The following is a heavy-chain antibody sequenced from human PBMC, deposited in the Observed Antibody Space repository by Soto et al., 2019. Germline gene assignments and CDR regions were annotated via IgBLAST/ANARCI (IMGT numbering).Heavy chain of an antibody. V-gene: IGHV1-2*04. J-gene: IGHJ6*02. CDR3: ARAYSYYYYGMDV. Sequence: ASVKVSCKASGYTFTGYYMHWVREAPGQGLEWMGWINPNSGGTNYAQKFQGWGTMTRDTSISTAYMELSRLRSDDPAVYYCARAYSYYYYGMDVWGQGTTVTVSS. CDR1: GYTFTGYY. CDR2: INPNSGGT. D-gene: IGHD1-1*01.